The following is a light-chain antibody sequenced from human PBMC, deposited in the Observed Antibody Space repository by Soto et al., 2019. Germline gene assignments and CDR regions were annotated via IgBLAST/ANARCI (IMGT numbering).Light chain of an antibody. V-gene: IGKV3D-15*01. CDR3: QQYKNWPWT. Sequence: EIVLTQSPGTLSLSPGERATLSCRASQSVSSSYLGWYQQKPGQAPRLLIYGASSRATGIPARFSGSGSGTEFTLTISSLQSEDCAVYYCQQYKNWPWTFGQGTKVDI. CDR1: QSVSSSY. J-gene: IGKJ1*01. CDR2: GAS.